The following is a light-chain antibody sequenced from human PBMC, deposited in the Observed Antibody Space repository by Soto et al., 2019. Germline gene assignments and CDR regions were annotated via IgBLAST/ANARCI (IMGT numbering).Light chain of an antibody. CDR3: QQYNTYPPT. CDR1: QSFSSW. CDR2: GVS. Sequence: DIPMTQSPSTLSVSVGDRVTITCRASQSFSSWVAWYQQKPGKAPKLLIYGVSSLKGGVPSRFSGSGSGTEFTLTISSLQPDDFATYYCQQYNTYPPTFGQGTKVDI. V-gene: IGKV1-5*01. J-gene: IGKJ1*01.